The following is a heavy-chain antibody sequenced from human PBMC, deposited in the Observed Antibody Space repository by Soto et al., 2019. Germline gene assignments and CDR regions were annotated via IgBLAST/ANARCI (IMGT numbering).Heavy chain of an antibody. Sequence: GASVKVSCKASGYTFTGYYMHWVRQAPGQGLEWMGWINPNSGGTNYAQKFQGWVTMTRDTSISAAYMELSRLRSDDTAVYYCARAGRVFVFDYFDYWGQGTLVTVSS. V-gene: IGHV1-2*04. D-gene: IGHD2-21*01. CDR3: ARAGRVFVFDYFDY. CDR1: GYTFTGYY. J-gene: IGHJ4*02. CDR2: INPNSGGT.